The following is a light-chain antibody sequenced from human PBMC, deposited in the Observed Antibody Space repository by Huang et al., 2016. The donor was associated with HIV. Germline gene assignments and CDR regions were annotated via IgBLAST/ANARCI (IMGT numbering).Light chain of an antibody. CDR3: QQYNRWPRT. CDR1: QGVANK. Sequence: TQSPVTLSVSPGERATLSCRAGQGVANKLAWYQLRPGQAPRLLIFNASDRATDIPARFSGGGSDIEFTLTISDVQSEDSAVYYCQQYNRWPRTFGQGTKVEIK. J-gene: IGKJ2*01. V-gene: IGKV3-15*01. CDR2: NAS.